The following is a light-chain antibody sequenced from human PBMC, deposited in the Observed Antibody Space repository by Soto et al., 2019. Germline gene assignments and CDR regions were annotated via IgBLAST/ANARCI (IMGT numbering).Light chain of an antibody. Sequence: DIQLTQSPSFLSASVGDRVTITCRASQGISSYLAWYQQKPGKAPKLLIYAASTLQSGVPSRFCGSGSGTEFTLTIRSLHPEDFATYYCQQLNSYPRTFGQGTKVEIK. J-gene: IGKJ1*01. V-gene: IGKV1-9*01. CDR3: QQLNSYPRT. CDR1: QGISSY. CDR2: AAS.